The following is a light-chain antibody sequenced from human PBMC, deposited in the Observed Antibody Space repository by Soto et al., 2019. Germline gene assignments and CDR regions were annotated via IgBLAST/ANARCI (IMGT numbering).Light chain of an antibody. CDR1: QDISSY. CDR2: VAS. J-gene: IGKJ2*03. V-gene: IGKV1-9*01. CDR3: QQLNSYPSPS. Sequence: IHLTQSPSSLSASVGDRVTITCLASQDISSYLAWYQQKPGKAPKLLIYVASTLQSGVPSRFSGSGSGTDFTLTISSLQPEDFATYYCQQLNSYPSPSFGQGTKLEIK.